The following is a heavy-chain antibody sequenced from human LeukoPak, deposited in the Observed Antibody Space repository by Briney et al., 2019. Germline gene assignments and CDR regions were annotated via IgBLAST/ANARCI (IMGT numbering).Heavy chain of an antibody. Sequence: SETLSLTCAVYGGYFSGYYWSWIRQPPGKGLEWIGEINHSGSTNYNPSLKSRVTISVDTSKNQFSLKLSSVTAADTAVYYCARGRGCSSTSCYGRYSSKGELQYWGQGTLVSVSS. D-gene: IGHD2-2*01. CDR1: GGYFSGYY. V-gene: IGHV4-34*01. CDR2: INHSGST. CDR3: ARGRGCSSTSCYGRYSSKGELQY. J-gene: IGHJ4*02.